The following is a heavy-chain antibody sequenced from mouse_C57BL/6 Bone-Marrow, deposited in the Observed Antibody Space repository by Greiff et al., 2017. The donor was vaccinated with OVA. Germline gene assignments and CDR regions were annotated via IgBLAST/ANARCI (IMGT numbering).Heavy chain of an antibody. V-gene: IGHV14-4*01. D-gene: IGHD1-1*02. Sequence: EVQLQESGAELVRPGASVKLSCTASGFNIKDDYMPWVKQRPEQGLEWIGWIDPANGDTESASKFQGKATITEDTSSNTAYLQLSSLTSEDTAVYYSTTSAVDFDDWGKGTTLTVSS. J-gene: IGHJ2*01. CDR1: GFNIKDDY. CDR3: TTSAVDFDD. CDR2: IDPANGDT.